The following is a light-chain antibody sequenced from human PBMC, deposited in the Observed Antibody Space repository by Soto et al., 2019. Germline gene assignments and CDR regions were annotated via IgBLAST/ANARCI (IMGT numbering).Light chain of an antibody. CDR2: SNN. V-gene: IGLV1-44*01. J-gene: IGLJ1*01. CDR1: SSNIGSNT. CDR3: AAGDDSLNVPFYV. Sequence: QSVLTQPPSASGTPGQRVTISFSGSSSNIGSNTVNWYQQLPGTAPKLLIYSNNQRPSGVPDRFSGSRSGPSASLPISGLQSEDEFFFYCAAGDDSLNVPFYVCVTGTKV.